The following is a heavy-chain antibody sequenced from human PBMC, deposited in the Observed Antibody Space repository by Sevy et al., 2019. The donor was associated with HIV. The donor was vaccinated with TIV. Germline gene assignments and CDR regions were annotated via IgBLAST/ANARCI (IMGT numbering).Heavy chain of an antibody. CDR3: ARDKFGGYSYGHNNVYHYYGMDV. Sequence: GGSLRLSCAASGFTFSSYAMHWVRQAPGKGLEWVAVISYDGSNKYYADSVKGRFTISRDNSKNRLYLQMNSLRAEDTAVYFCARDKFGGYSYGHNNVYHYYGMDVWGQGTTVTVSS. V-gene: IGHV3-30*04. J-gene: IGHJ6*02. CDR1: GFTFSSYA. D-gene: IGHD5-18*01. CDR2: ISYDGSNK.